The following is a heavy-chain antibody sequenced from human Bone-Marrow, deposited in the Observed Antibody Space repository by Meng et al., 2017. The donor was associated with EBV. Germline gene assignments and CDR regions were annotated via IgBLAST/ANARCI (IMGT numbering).Heavy chain of an antibody. Sequence: EVQLVESGGXLVKPGGSLRLSRSASVLTFSTYSMNWVRQAPGKGLEWVSSISSDSSYIHYADSVKGRFTISRDNAKNSLYLQTNSLRAEDTAVYYCARDRSYYDSSGYYYISWFDDWGQGTLVTVSS. V-gene: IGHV3-21*01. D-gene: IGHD3-22*01. CDR2: ISSDSSYI. CDR3: ARDRSYYDSSGYYYISWFDD. CDR1: VLTFSTYS. J-gene: IGHJ4*02.